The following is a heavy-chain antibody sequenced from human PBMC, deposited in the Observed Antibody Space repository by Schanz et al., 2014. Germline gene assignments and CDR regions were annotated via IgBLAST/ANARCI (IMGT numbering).Heavy chain of an antibody. CDR3: ARDGYSVVVISPTESFDI. V-gene: IGHV3-23*04. CDR1: GFTFSSYA. CDR2: VSASGGDT. Sequence: EVQLVESGGGLVQPGGSLRLSCTASGFTFSSYAMSWVRQAPGKGLEWLSVVSASGGDTYYADSVKSRFTISRDNSRNTLYLQMNRLRAEDTAVYYCARDGYSVVVISPTESFDIWGQGTMVTVSP. J-gene: IGHJ3*02. D-gene: IGHD2-21*01.